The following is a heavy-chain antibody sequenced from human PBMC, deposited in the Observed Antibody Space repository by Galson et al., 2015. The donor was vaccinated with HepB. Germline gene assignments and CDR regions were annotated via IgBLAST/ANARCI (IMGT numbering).Heavy chain of an antibody. CDR1: GGTFGSYA. D-gene: IGHD2-2*01. J-gene: IGHJ3*02. CDR3: ASDSKSSTSYLFGNQADDAFDI. Sequence: SVKVSCKASGGTFGSYAISWVRQAPGQGLEWMGGIIPIFGTANYAQKFQGRVTITADESTSTAYMELSSLRSEDTAVYYCASDSKSSTSYLFGNQADDAFDIWGQGTMVTVSS. V-gene: IGHV1-69*13. CDR2: IIPIFGTA.